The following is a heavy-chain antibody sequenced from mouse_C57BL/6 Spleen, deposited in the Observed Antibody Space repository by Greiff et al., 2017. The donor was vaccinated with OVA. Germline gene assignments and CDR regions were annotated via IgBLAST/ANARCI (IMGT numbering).Heavy chain of an antibody. CDR3: VNLNWDGDMDY. J-gene: IGHJ4*01. V-gene: IGHV10-1*01. Sequence: EVKVEESGGGLVQPKGSLKLSCAASGFSFNTYAMNWVRQAPGKGLEWVARIRSKSNNYATYYADSVKDRFTISRDKSESMLYLQMNNLKTEDTAMYYCVNLNWDGDMDYWGQGTSVTVSS. D-gene: IGHD4-1*01. CDR1: GFSFNTYA. CDR2: IRSKSNNYAT.